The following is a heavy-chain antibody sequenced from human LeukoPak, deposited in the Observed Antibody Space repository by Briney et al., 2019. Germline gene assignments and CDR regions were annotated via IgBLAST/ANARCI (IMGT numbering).Heavy chain of an antibody. J-gene: IGHJ5*02. CDR1: GGSFSDSY. Sequence: SETLSLTCAVYGGSFSDSYWSWIRQPPGKGLEWIGEINHSGNTHYNPSLKSRVTISVDTSKNQFSLRLTSVTAADTAVYYCTKKGGGQLVNTRRRFDPWGQGTLVTVSS. D-gene: IGHD6-13*01. V-gene: IGHV4-34*01. CDR2: INHSGNT. CDR3: TKKGGGQLVNTRRRFDP.